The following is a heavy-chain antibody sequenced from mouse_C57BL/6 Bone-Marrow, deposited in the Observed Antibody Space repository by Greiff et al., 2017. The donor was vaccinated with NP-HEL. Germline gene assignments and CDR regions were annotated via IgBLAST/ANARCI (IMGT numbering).Heavy chain of an antibody. CDR1: GYTFTDYY. V-gene: IGHV1-26*01. Sequence: EVQLQQSGPELVKPGASVKISCKASGYTFTDYYMNWVKQSHGKSLEWIGDINPNNGGTSYNQKFKGKATLTVDKSSSTAYMELRSLTSEDSAVYYCAREDYYYVVFDVWGTGTTVTVSS. J-gene: IGHJ1*03. D-gene: IGHD1-1*01. CDR2: INPNNGGT. CDR3: AREDYYYVVFDV.